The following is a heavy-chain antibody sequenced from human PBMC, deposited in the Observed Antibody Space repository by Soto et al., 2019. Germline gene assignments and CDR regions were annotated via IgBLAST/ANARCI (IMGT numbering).Heavy chain of an antibody. CDR2: IYYSGST. D-gene: IGHD6-19*01. CDR1: GGSISSGGYY. Sequence: QVQLQESGPGLVKPSQTLSLTCTVSGGSISSGGYYWSWIRQHPGKGLEWIGYIYYSGSTYYNPSLKSRVTISVDTSKNQFSLKLSSVTAADTAVYYCARDRDIAVAGNRGGYYYGMDVWGQGTTVTVSS. V-gene: IGHV4-31*03. J-gene: IGHJ6*02. CDR3: ARDRDIAVAGNRGGYYYGMDV.